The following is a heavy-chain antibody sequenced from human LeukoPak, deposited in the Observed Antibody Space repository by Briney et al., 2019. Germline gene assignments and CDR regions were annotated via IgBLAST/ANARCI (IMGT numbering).Heavy chain of an antibody. CDR2: IYYSGGA. D-gene: IGHD5-18*01. CDR3: SRHYNTAMATAVFDY. V-gene: IGHV4-39*01. Sequence: SETPSLTRSVSGDSISISSYFCGWIRQPPGKGLGWVGYIYYSGGAHYNPPLKNRVAISVDTSKNQFSLMLSSVTAADTAVYYCSRHYNTAMATAVFDYWGQETLVTVSS. CDR1: GDSISISSYF. J-gene: IGHJ4*02.